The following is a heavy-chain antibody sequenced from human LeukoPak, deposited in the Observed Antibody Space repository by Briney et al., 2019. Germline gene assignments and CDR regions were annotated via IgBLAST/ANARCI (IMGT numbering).Heavy chain of an antibody. Sequence: GGSLRLSCAASGFTVSSNYMSWVRQAPGKGLEWVSVIYSGGSAYYADSVKGRFTISRDNSKNTLYLQMNSLRAEDTAVYYCARVGIAAAGAVDYWGQGTLVTVSS. CDR3: ARVGIAAAGAVDY. CDR1: GFTVSSNY. V-gene: IGHV3-53*01. CDR2: IYSGGSA. D-gene: IGHD6-13*01. J-gene: IGHJ4*02.